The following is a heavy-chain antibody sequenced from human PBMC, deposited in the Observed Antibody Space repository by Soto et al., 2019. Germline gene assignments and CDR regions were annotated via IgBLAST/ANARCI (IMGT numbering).Heavy chain of an antibody. CDR3: AGLRGFYYYIEV. Sequence: QVQLQQWGAGLLKPSETLSLTCAITGAPINTYYWTWIRQPPGKGLEWIGEINDSGSANPNPTLTSRVTISVDTSKYDFSLRLTSVTAADTAVYYSAGLRGFYYYIEVWGKGTTVTVSS. CDR2: INDSGSA. D-gene: IGHD3-10*01. J-gene: IGHJ6*03. CDR1: GAPINTYY. V-gene: IGHV4-34*01.